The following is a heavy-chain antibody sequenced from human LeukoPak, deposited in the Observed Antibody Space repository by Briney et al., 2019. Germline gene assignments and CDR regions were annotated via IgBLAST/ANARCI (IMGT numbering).Heavy chain of an antibody. V-gene: IGHV3-11*01. CDR3: ARRSGYYYNWFDP. Sequence: KTGGSLRLSCAASGFTFSDYYMSWIRQAPGKGLEWVSNISSSGSTIYYADSVKGRFTISRDNAKNSLYLQMNSLRAEDTAVYYCARRSGYYYNWFDPWGRGTLVTVSS. D-gene: IGHD3-22*01. CDR1: GFTFSDYY. CDR2: ISSSGSTI. J-gene: IGHJ5*02.